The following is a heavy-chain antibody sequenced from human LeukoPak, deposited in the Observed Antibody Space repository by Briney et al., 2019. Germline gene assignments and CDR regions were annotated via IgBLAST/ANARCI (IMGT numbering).Heavy chain of an antibody. CDR1: GFTLRNYV. J-gene: IGHJ4*02. CDR3: ATSSPRNYFDH. CDR2: IWYDGSQR. V-gene: IGHV3-33*08. D-gene: IGHD1-14*01. Sequence: GGSLRLSCAASGFTLRNYVIHWVRQSPGRGLEWVAVIWYDGSQRYYADSVKGRFTISRDDSQNTIYLQMDSLRAEDTAVYYCATSSPRNYFDHWGQGTLVTVSS.